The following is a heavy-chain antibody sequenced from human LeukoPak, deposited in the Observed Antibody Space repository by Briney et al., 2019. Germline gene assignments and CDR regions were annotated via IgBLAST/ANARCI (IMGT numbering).Heavy chain of an antibody. Sequence: GGSLRLSCAASGLIVSSHYMSWVRQAPGKGLEWVSVIYNDGSAFYADSVKGRFTISRDNAKNTLYLQMNSLRAEDTAVYYCARDGKGPYYYYYYYMDVWGKGTTVTVSS. J-gene: IGHJ6*03. V-gene: IGHV3-53*01. CDR3: ARDGKGPYYYYYYYMDV. D-gene: IGHD4-23*01. CDR2: IYNDGSA. CDR1: GLIVSSHY.